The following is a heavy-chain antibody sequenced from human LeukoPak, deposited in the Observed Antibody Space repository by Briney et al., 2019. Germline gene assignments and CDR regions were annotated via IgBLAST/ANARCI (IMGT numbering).Heavy chain of an antibody. V-gene: IGHV3-21*01. Sequence: GGSLRLSCAASGFTFSSYSMNWVRRAPGKGLEWVSSISSSSSYIYYADSVKGRFTISRDNAKNSLYLQMNSLRAEDTAVYYCARDSVAGSQDSFDIWGQGTMVTVSS. J-gene: IGHJ3*02. CDR2: ISSSSSYI. CDR1: GFTFSSYS. CDR3: ARDSVAGSQDSFDI. D-gene: IGHD6-19*01.